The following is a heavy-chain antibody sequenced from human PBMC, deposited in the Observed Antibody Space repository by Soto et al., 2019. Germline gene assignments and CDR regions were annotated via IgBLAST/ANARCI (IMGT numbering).Heavy chain of an antibody. J-gene: IGHJ4*02. CDR1: GFSLSTSGVG. D-gene: IGHD2-21*01. Sequence: SGPTLVNPTQTLTLTCTFSGFSLSTSGVGVGWTRQPPGKALEWLGIIYWDDDKRYSPSLKSRLTITTDTSKNQVVLTMTTMDPVDTATYYWAHSNPHMALFDHWGQGTLVTVSS. CDR3: AHSNPHMALFDH. CDR2: IYWDDDK. V-gene: IGHV2-5*02.